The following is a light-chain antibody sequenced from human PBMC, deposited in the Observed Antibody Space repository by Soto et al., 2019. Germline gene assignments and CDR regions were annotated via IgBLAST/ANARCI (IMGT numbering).Light chain of an antibody. CDR3: QQYHNYPRT. Sequence: DIQMTQSPSSLSASVGDRVTITCRASQSISSYLNWYQQKPGKAPKLLIYAASSLQSGVPSRFSGSGSGTDFTLTISSLQPDDFATYFCQQYHNYPRTFGQGTKVDI. V-gene: IGKV1-39*01. CDR2: AAS. J-gene: IGKJ1*01. CDR1: QSISSY.